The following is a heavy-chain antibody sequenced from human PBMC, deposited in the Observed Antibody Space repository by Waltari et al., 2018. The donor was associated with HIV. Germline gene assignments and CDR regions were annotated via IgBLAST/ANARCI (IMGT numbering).Heavy chain of an antibody. CDR3: VRYCSGSTSYPEFDY. CDR1: GFLFFSYW. Sequence: EVQLVESGGGLVQPGGSLRRSCAASGFLFFSYWLSWVRQDPGKGLECVANIDQHASEKYYVDSVKGRFTISRDNARNSLYLQTNSLGAEDTAVYYCVRYCSGSTSYPEFDYWGQGTLVTVSS. J-gene: IGHJ4*02. CDR2: IDQHASEK. V-gene: IGHV3-7*01. D-gene: IGHD2-15*01.